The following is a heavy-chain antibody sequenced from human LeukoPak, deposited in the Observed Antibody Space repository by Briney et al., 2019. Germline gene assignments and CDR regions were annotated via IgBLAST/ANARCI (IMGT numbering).Heavy chain of an antibody. CDR1: GGSFSGYY. J-gene: IGHJ4*02. D-gene: IGHD2-2*01. Sequence: PSETLSLTCAVYGGSFSGYYWSWIRQPPGKGLEWIGEINHSGSTNYNPSLKSRVTISVDTSKNQFSLKLSSVTAADTAVYYCATGRSGCSSTSCYAGGLYYFDYWGQGTLVTVSS. CDR3: ATGRSGCSSTSCYAGGLYYFDY. CDR2: INHSGST. V-gene: IGHV4-34*01.